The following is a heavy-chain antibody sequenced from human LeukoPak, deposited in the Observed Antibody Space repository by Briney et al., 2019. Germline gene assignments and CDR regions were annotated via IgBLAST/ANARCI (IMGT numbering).Heavy chain of an antibody. D-gene: IGHD4-17*01. CDR1: GFTFSDCY. V-gene: IGHV3-11*04. CDR3: EAVTTGAVIDY. J-gene: IGHJ4*02. Sequence: PGGSLRLSCAASGFTFSDCYMSWIRQAPGKGLEWVSYISSSGSTIYYADSVKGRFTISRDNAKNSLYLQMNSLRAEDTAVYYCEAVTTGAVIDYWGQGTLVTVSS. CDR2: ISSSGSTI.